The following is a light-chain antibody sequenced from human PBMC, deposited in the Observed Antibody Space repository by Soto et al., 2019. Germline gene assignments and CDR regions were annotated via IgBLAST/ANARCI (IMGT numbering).Light chain of an antibody. J-gene: IGLJ2*01. V-gene: IGLV2-8*01. Sequence: QSALTQPPSASGSPGQSVTISCTGTSSDIGGYNFVSWYQQHPGKAPKLMIDEVNKRPSGVPDRFSGSKSGNTASLTVSGLQAEDEADYYCSSYTSSSTLGVFGGGTKLTVL. CDR3: SSYTSSSTLGV. CDR1: SSDIGGYNF. CDR2: EVN.